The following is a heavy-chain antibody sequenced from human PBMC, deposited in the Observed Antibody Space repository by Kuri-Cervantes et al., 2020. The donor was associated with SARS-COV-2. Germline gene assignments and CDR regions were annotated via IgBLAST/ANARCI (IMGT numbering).Heavy chain of an antibody. D-gene: IGHD1-26*01. Sequence: GESLKISCAASGSTFSSYSMNWVRQAPGKGLEWVSYISSSSSTIYYADSVKGRFTISRDNSKNTLYLQMNSLRAEDTAVYYCASSDNTHYYYYGMDVWGQGTTVTVS. CDR3: ASSDNTHYYYYGMDV. J-gene: IGHJ6*02. CDR1: GSTFSSYS. CDR2: ISSSSSTI. V-gene: IGHV3-48*01.